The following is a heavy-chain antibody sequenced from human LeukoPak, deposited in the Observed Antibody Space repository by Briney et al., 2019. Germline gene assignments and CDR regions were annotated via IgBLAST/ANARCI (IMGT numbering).Heavy chain of an antibody. V-gene: IGHV4-59*01. J-gene: IGHJ4*02. Sequence: SETLSLTCTVSGGSIGTYYWSWIRQPPGKGLEWIGNIYYSGSTTYNPSLKSRVSMSIDTSKNQFSLKLTSVTAADTALYYCARTGCTGPSCYDYWGQGTLVTVSA. CDR2: IYYSGST. D-gene: IGHD2-2*01. CDR3: ARTGCTGPSCYDY. CDR1: GGSIGTYY.